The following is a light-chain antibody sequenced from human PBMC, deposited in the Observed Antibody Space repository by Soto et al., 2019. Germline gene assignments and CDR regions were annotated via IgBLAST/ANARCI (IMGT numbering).Light chain of an antibody. J-gene: IGKJ5*01. CDR3: QQADSRPIT. CDR1: QDISNY. V-gene: IGKV1-33*01. Sequence: DIQMTQSPSSLSASVGDRVTITCRASQDISNYLNWYQQRPGKAPKLLIYDASNLERGVPSRFSGTRSGTHFTFAITSLQPEYVATYYCQQADSRPITFGQGTRLEI. CDR2: DAS.